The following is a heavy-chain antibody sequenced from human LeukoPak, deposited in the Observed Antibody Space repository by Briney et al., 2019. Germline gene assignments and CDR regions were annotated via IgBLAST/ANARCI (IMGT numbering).Heavy chain of an antibody. CDR2: ISAYNGNT. D-gene: IGHD3-22*01. Sequence: ASVKVSCKASGYTFTGYYMHWVRQAPGQGLEWMGWISAYNGNTNYAQKLQGRVTMTTDTSTSTAYMELRSLRSDDTAVYYCARRGSGCYYRRYFDYWGQGTLVTVSS. CDR1: GYTFTGYY. V-gene: IGHV1-18*04. J-gene: IGHJ4*02. CDR3: ARRGSGCYYRRYFDY.